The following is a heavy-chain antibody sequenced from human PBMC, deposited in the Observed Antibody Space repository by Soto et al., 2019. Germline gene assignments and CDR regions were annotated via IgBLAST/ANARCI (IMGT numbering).Heavy chain of an antibody. CDR2: MNPNSGNT. CDR1: GYTFTSYD. D-gene: IGHD3-3*01. J-gene: IGHJ5*02. Sequence: ASVKVSCKASGYTFTSYDINWVRQATGQGLEWMGWMNPNSGNTGYAQKFQGRVTMTRNTSISTAYMELSSLRSEDTAVYYCARVPYYDFWSGSWFDPWGQGTLVTVSS. V-gene: IGHV1-8*01. CDR3: ARVPYYDFWSGSWFDP.